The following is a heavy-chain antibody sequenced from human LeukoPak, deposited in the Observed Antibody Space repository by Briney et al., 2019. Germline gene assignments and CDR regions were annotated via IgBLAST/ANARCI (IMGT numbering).Heavy chain of an antibody. D-gene: IGHD6-13*01. CDR3: ARREDSSSWYYFDY. CDR2: IYPGDPDT. CDR1: GNSFTSNW. Sequence: GESLKISCKVSGNSFTSNWIGWGRQMPGKGLEWMGIIYPGDPDTRYNPSFQGQVTISADKSISTAYLQWSSLNAADTAMYYCARREDSSSWYYFDYWGQGTLVTVSS. V-gene: IGHV5-51*01. J-gene: IGHJ4*02.